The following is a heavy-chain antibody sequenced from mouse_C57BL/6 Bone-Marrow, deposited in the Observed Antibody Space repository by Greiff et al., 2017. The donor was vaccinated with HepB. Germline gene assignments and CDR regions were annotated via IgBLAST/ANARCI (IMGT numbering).Heavy chain of an antibody. V-gene: IGHV3-6*01. D-gene: IGHD4-1*01. Sequence: EVQLLESGPGLVKPSQSLSLTCSVTGYSITSGYYWNWIRQFPGNHLEWIGYISYDGSNNYNPSLKNRISITRDTSKNQFFLKLNSVTTEDTATYYCARGTGTREGYFDYWGQGTTLTVSS. CDR2: ISYDGSN. J-gene: IGHJ2*01. CDR3: ARGTGTREGYFDY. CDR1: GYSITSGYY.